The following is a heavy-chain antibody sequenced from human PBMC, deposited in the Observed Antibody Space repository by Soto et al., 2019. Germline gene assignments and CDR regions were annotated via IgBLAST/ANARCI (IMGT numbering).Heavy chain of an antibody. D-gene: IGHD6-6*01. CDR1: GFTFSSYG. Sequence: QVQLVESGGGVVQPGRSLRLSCAASGFTFSSYGMHWVRQAPGKGLEWVAVISYDGSNKYYADSVKGRFTISRDNSKNTLWLQMNCLRAEDTAVYYCAKDGGAARHFDYWGQGTLVTVSS. J-gene: IGHJ4*02. CDR3: AKDGGAARHFDY. CDR2: ISYDGSNK. V-gene: IGHV3-30*18.